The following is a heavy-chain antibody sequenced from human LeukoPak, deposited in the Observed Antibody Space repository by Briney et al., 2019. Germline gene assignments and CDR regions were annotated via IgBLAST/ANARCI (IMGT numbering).Heavy chain of an antibody. V-gene: IGHV4-39*01. CDR3: ASRNDILTGFVFDF. Sequence: SETLSLTCTVSGGSVSSSIYYWGWIRQPPGKGLEWIGSIYYSGSTSYNPSLKSRVTISVDTSKNQFSLKLTSVTAADTAVYYCASRNDILTGFVFDFWGQGTLVTVSS. J-gene: IGHJ4*02. CDR2: IYYSGST. CDR1: GGSVSSSIYY. D-gene: IGHD3-9*01.